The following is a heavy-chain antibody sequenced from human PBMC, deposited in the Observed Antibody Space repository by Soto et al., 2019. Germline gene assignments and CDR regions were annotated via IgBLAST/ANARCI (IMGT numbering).Heavy chain of an antibody. J-gene: IGHJ4*02. CDR1: GYTFTVCY. CDR2: INPSSGST. V-gene: IGHV1-46*01. Sequence: ASVKVSCKASGYTFTVCYMNWVRQAPGQGLEWMGIINPSSGSTINAQKLQGRVTMTRETSTSTVYMELSSLTPEDTAVYYCARKRDRDFDYGGQGTLVTVSS. CDR3: ARKRDRDFDY.